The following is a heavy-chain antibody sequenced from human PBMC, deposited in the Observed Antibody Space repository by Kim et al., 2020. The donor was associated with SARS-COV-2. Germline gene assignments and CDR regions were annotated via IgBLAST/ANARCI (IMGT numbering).Heavy chain of an antibody. CDR3: ARQSFVVVTRGSLDY. Sequence: SETLSLTCTVSGGSISSSSYYWGWIRQPPGKGLEWIGSIYYSGSTYYNPSLKSRVTISVDTSKNQFSLKLNSVTAADTAVYYCARQSFVVVTRGSLDYWGQGTLVTVSS. CDR2: IYYSGST. D-gene: IGHD2-15*01. V-gene: IGHV4-39*01. J-gene: IGHJ4*02. CDR1: GGSISSSSYY.